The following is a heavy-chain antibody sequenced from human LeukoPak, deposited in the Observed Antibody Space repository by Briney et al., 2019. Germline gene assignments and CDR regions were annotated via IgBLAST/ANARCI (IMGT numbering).Heavy chain of an antibody. CDR2: INHSGST. Sequence: SETLSLTCAVYGGSFSGYYWSWIRQPPGKGLEWIGEINHSGSTNYNPSLKSRVTISVDTSKNQFSLKLSSVTAADTAVYYCARGYYYGSGSYSRWFDPWGQGTLVTVSS. D-gene: IGHD3-10*01. J-gene: IGHJ5*02. CDR1: GGSFSGYY. V-gene: IGHV4-34*01. CDR3: ARGYYYGSGSYSRWFDP.